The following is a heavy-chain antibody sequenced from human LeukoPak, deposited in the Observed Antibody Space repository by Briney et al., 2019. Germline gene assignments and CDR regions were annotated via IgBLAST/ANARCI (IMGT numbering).Heavy chain of an antibody. D-gene: IGHD6-19*01. Sequence: PGGSLRLSCAASGFTFDDHAMHWVSQAPGKGLEWVSLISWDGSSNYYADCVKGRFTISRDNSKNSLYLQMNSLRAEDTALYYCAKDIRPYSSGSTFDYWGQGTLVTVSS. CDR2: ISWDGSSN. J-gene: IGHJ4*02. V-gene: IGHV3-43D*03. CDR1: GFTFDDHA. CDR3: AKDIRPYSSGSTFDY.